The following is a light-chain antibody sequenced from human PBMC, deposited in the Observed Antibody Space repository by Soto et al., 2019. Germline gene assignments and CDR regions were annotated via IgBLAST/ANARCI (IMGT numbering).Light chain of an antibody. CDR3: LSYDNSLSVYV. Sequence: QSVLTQPPSVSGAPGQRVTISCTGSSSNIGAHYDVHWYQQLPGTAPKLLIYGNSNRPSGVPDRFSGSKSGTSASLAITGLQAEDEADYYCLSYDNSLSVYVFGTGTKVTVL. J-gene: IGLJ1*01. CDR2: GNS. CDR1: SSNIGAHYD. V-gene: IGLV1-40*01.